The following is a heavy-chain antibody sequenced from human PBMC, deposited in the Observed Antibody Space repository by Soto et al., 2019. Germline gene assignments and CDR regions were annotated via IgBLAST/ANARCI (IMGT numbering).Heavy chain of an antibody. Sequence: VASVKVSCKASGYTFTAYYMHWVRQAPGQGLEWMGWVNPNSGGTNYAQKFQGRVTMTRDTSITTAYMELSRLRSDDTAVYYCARSSAARRTVDYWGQGTLVTVSS. CDR1: GYTFTAYY. J-gene: IGHJ4*01. CDR3: ARSSAARRTVDY. CDR2: VNPNSGGT. D-gene: IGHD6-6*01. V-gene: IGHV1-2*02.